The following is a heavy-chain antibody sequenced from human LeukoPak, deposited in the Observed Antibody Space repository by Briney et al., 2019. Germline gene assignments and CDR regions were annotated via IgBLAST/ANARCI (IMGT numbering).Heavy chain of an antibody. V-gene: IGHV4-59*01. D-gene: IGHD4-17*01. Sequence: PSGTLSLTCTVSGGSISNYYWSWIRQPPGKGLEWVGYIYYSGSTNYHPSLKSRVTISVDTSKNQFSLKLSSVTAADTAVYYCVRGGPPTVTRLDYWGQGTLVTVSS. J-gene: IGHJ4*02. CDR1: GGSISNYY. CDR2: IYYSGST. CDR3: VRGGPPTVTRLDY.